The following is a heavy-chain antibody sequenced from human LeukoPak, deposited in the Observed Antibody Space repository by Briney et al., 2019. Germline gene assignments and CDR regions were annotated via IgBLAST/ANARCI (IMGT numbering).Heavy chain of an antibody. CDR3: ARQYDNTGYYSDWFDP. V-gene: IGHV4-59*01. Sequence: SETLSLTCTVSGDSITSDYWAWIRQPPGKGLEWIGCIYYSGSTNYNPSLKSRVTISVDTSKNQFSLELTSVTAADTAIYYCARQYDNTGYYSDWFDPWGQGTLVTVSS. CDR1: GDSITSDY. D-gene: IGHD3-22*01. J-gene: IGHJ5*02. CDR2: IYYSGST.